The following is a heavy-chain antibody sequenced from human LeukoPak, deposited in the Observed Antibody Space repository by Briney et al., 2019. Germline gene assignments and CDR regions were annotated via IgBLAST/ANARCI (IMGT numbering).Heavy chain of an antibody. V-gene: IGHV3-23*01. J-gene: IGHJ4*02. D-gene: IGHD4-23*01. Sequence: PGGSLRLSCAASGFTFSSYGMSWVRQAPGKGLEWVSAISGSGGSTYYADSVKGRFTISRDNAKNSLYLQMNSLRSEDTAVYYCASPPYGGNSGILYYWGQGTLVTVSS. CDR3: ASPPYGGNSGILYY. CDR2: ISGSGGST. CDR1: GFTFSSYG.